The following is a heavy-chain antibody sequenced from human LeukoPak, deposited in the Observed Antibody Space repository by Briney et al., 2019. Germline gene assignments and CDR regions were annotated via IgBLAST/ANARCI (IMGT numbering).Heavy chain of an antibody. CDR3: AKQLGYCSDGSCYFPY. J-gene: IGHJ4*02. CDR1: GFTFGSSA. V-gene: IGHV3-23*01. Sequence: GGSLRLSCAASGFTFGSSAMSWVRQAPGKGLEWVSAISNNGGYTYYADSVQGRFTISRDNSKSTLCLQMNSLRAEDTAVYYCAKQLGYCSDGSCYFPYWGQGTLVTVSS. CDR2: ISNNGGYT. D-gene: IGHD2-15*01.